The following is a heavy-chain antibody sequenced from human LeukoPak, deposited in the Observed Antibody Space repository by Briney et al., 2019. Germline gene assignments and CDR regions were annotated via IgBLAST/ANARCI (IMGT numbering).Heavy chain of an antibody. CDR3: ARGTDSSSWYRMYYYYYYMDV. D-gene: IGHD6-13*01. CDR2: VNSDGSGT. V-gene: IGHV3-74*01. J-gene: IGHJ6*03. Sequence: PGGSLRLSCAASGFTFSRYSMHWVRQAPGKGLVWVSHVNSDGSGTDYADSVKGRFTISRDNAKNTLYLQMNSLRAEDTAVYYCARGTDSSSWYRMYYYYYYMDVWGKGTTVTVSS. CDR1: GFTFSRYS.